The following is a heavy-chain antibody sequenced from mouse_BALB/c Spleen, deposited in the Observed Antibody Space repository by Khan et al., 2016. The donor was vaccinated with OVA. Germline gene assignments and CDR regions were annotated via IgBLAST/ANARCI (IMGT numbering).Heavy chain of an antibody. CDR2: ISSVGDYT. V-gene: IGHV5-6*01. D-gene: IGHD4-1*01. Sequence: EVQLVESGGDLVKPGGSLKLSCAASGFTFSSYSMSWVRQTPDKRLEWVTTISSVGDYTYYPDSVKRRFTISRDNAKNTLYLQMSSLKSEDTAMYYGASHLTGSFVYWGQGTLVTVSA. J-gene: IGHJ3*01. CDR3: ASHLTGSFVY. CDR1: GFTFSSYS.